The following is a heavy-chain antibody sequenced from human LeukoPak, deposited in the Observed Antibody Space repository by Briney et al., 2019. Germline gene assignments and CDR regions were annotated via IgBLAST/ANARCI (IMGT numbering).Heavy chain of an antibody. CDR3: ARVLMMAVAGRAAFHY. CDR1: GGSISSYY. Sequence: PSETLSLTCIVYGGSISSYYWSWIRQPQGLGLVWLGYIYYSGSTNYNPSLKSRVTISVDTSKNQFSLKLSSVTAADTALYYCARVLMMAVAGRAAFHYWGQGTLVTVSS. D-gene: IGHD6-13*01. J-gene: IGHJ4*02. CDR2: IYYSGST. V-gene: IGHV4-59*01.